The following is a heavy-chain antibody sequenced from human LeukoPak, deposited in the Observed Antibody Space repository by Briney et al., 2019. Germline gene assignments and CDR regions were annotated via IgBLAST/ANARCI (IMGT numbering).Heavy chain of an antibody. D-gene: IGHD3-22*01. CDR1: GYRFDTYW. V-gene: IGHV5-51*01. CDR2: IYPGDSDP. Sequence: GESLKISCKGSGYRFDTYWIAWVRQMPGKGLEWMEIIYPGDSDPRYRPSFQGQVNISADKSISTAYLQWNSLKASDTAMYYCARVHDSSGYYWYFDLWGRGTLVTVSS. J-gene: IGHJ2*01. CDR3: ARVHDSSGYYWYFDL.